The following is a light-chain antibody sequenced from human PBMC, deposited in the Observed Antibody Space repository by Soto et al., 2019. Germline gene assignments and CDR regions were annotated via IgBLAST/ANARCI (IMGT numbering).Light chain of an antibody. Sequence: DVQMTQSPSSLSASVGDRVTITCRASQGIAPYLAWFQQKPGKVPRLLIYATSTLQSGVPSRFSGSGSGTDFTLTISSLQPEDFATYYCQKYNSAPLTFDGGTKVEIK. CDR1: QGIAPY. V-gene: IGKV1-27*01. J-gene: IGKJ4*01. CDR3: QKYNSAPLT. CDR2: ATS.